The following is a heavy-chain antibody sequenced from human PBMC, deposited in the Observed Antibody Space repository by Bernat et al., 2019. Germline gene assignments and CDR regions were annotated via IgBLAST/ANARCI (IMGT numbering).Heavy chain of an antibody. Sequence: VQLVESGGGVVQPGRSLRLSCAASGFTFSSYAMHWVRQAPGKGLEWVSDISSSTYTNNADSVKGRFTISRDNAKNSLYLQMNSLRAEDTAVYYCARENWGYFDYWGQGTLVTVSS. J-gene: IGHJ4*02. CDR3: ARENWGYFDY. V-gene: IGHV3-21*05. D-gene: IGHD7-27*01. CDR1: GFTFSSYA. CDR2: ISSSTYT.